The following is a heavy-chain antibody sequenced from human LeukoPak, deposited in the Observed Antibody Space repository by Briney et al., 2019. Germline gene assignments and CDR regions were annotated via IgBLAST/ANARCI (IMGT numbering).Heavy chain of an antibody. D-gene: IGHD6-19*01. Sequence: GGSLRLSCVASGFTFTNAWMSWVRQAPGKGLEWVGRIKSKTDGGTTDYAAPVKGRFTISRDDSKNMLYLQMNSLKTEDTAVYYCTTAAEQWLDFDYWGQGTLVTVSS. J-gene: IGHJ4*02. CDR2: IKSKTDGGTT. CDR3: TTAAEQWLDFDY. CDR1: GFTFTNAW. V-gene: IGHV3-15*01.